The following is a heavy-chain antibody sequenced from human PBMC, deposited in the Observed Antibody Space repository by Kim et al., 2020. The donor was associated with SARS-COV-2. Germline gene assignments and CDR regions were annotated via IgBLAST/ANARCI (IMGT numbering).Heavy chain of an antibody. CDR3: ARHTGPPLLPHWFDP. J-gene: IGHJ5*02. V-gene: IGHV5-10-1*01. CDR2: IDPSDSYT. CDR1: GYIFTSYW. Sequence: GESLKISCKGSGYIFTSYWISWVRQMPGKGLEWMGRIDPSDSYTNYSPSFQGHVTISADKSISTAYLQWSSLKASDTAMYYCARHTGPPLLPHWFDPWGQGTLVTVSS. D-gene: IGHD2-15*01.